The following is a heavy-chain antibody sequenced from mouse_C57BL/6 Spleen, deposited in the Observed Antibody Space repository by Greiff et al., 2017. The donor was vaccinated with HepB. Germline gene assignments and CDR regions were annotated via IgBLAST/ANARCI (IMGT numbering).Heavy chain of an antibody. V-gene: IGHV1-26*01. D-gene: IGHD2-2*01. CDR3: ARSWLRRSDYFDY. J-gene: IGHJ2*01. Sequence: EVQLQQSGPELVKPGASVKISCKASGYTFTDYYMNWVKQSHGKSLEWIGDINPNNGGTSYNQKFKGKATLTVDKSSSTAYMELRSLTSEDSAVYYCARSWLRRSDYFDYWGQGTTLTVSS. CDR2: INPNNGGT. CDR1: GYTFTDYY.